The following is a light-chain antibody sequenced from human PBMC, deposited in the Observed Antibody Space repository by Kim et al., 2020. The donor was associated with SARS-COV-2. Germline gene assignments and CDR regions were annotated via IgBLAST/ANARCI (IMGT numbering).Light chain of an antibody. V-gene: IGKV1-5*01. CDR2: DAS. CDR3: QQYNSYPWT. Sequence: GDIVTITCRASQSISSWLAWYQQKPGKAPKVLIYDASSLESGVPSRFSGSGSGTEFTLTISSLQPDDFATYYCQQYNSYPWTFGQGTKVDIK. CDR1: QSISSW. J-gene: IGKJ1*01.